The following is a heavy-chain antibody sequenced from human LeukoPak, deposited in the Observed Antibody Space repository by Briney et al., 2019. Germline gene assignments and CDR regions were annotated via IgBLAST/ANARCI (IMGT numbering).Heavy chain of an antibody. Sequence: PSETLSLTCAVYGRSFSGYYWSWIRQPPGKGLEWIGEINHSGSTNYNPSLKSRVTISVDTSKNQFSLKLSSVTAADTAVYYCARSMKVSGHQPAAGTTRWFDPWGQGTLVTVSS. J-gene: IGHJ5*02. CDR3: ARSMKVSGHQPAAGTTRWFDP. CDR2: INHSGST. V-gene: IGHV4-34*01. D-gene: IGHD6-13*01. CDR1: GRSFSGYY.